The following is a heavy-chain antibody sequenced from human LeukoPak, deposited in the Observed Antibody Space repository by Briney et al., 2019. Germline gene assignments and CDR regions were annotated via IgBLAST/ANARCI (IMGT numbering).Heavy chain of an antibody. Sequence: SETLSLTCAVYGGSFSGYYWTWIRQPRGKGLEWIGEVNHSGSANYNPSLLSRVTVSVDTSKNQFSLKLSSVTAADTAVYWCVRQSRIFGVTRPGYMDVWGKGIMVSVSS. CDR1: GGSFSGYY. D-gene: IGHD3-3*01. J-gene: IGHJ6*03. CDR2: VNHSGSA. CDR3: VRQSRIFGVTRPGYMDV. V-gene: IGHV4-34*01.